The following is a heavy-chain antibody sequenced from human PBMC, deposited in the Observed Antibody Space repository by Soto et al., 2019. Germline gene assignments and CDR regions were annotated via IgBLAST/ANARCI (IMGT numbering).Heavy chain of an antibody. CDR3: ARGGQDFWSGPFDY. J-gene: IGHJ4*02. CDR2: IDTSGST. V-gene: IGHV4-4*07. D-gene: IGHD3-3*01. Sequence: QGQLQESGPGLVKPSETLSLTCTVSGGSISNYYCNWIRQPAGKGLEWIRRIDTSGSTNYNPSLKSRVTMSVDTSKQEFSLKLSSVTAADTALYYCARGGQDFWSGPFDYWGRGALVTVSS. CDR1: GGSISNYY.